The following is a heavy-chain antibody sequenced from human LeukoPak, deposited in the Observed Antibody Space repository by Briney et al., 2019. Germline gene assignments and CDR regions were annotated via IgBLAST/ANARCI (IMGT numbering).Heavy chain of an antibody. D-gene: IGHD3-16*01. Sequence: SETLSLTCTVSGGSISSYYWSWIRQPPGKGLEWIGYIYYSGSTNYNPSLKSRVTISVDTSKNHFSLKLSSVTAADTAVYYCARNLVPHEWYFDLWGRGTLVTVSS. CDR1: GGSISSYY. CDR3: ARNLVPHEWYFDL. J-gene: IGHJ2*01. V-gene: IGHV4-59*01. CDR2: IYYSGST.